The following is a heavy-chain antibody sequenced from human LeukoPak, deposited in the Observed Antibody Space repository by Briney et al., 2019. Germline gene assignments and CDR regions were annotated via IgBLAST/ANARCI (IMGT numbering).Heavy chain of an antibody. D-gene: IGHD6-19*01. J-gene: IGHJ4*01. CDR3: AKGIYSSGWSYFDY. CDR2: SGTRSGTK. V-gene: IGHV3-21*04. Sequence: PGGSLRLSCAASGFTVSSLAMHWVRQAPGKGLEWVSSSGTRSGTKYYADSVKGRFTISRDSAMNSVSLQINSLGAEDTAVYYCAKGIYSSGWSYFDYWGHGTLVTVSS. CDR1: GFTVSSLA.